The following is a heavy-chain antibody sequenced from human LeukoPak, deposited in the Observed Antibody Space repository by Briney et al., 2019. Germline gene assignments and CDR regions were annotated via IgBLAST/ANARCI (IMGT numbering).Heavy chain of an antibody. Sequence: GGSLRLSCAASGFTFDDYGMSWVRQAPGKGLEGVSGINWNGGSTGYADSVKGRFTISRHNSKNTLYLQMNSLRAEDTAVYYCASYGGNSDFDYWGQGTLVTVSS. CDR2: INWNGGST. J-gene: IGHJ4*02. D-gene: IGHD4-23*01. CDR1: GFTFDDYG. CDR3: ASYGGNSDFDY. V-gene: IGHV3-20*04.